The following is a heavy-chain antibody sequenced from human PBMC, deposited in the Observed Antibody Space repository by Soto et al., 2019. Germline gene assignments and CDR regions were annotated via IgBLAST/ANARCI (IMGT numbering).Heavy chain of an antibody. V-gene: IGHV4-31*03. CDR1: GGSISSGGYY. CDR3: ARDAQYYDSSGYYIFDY. Sequence: SETLSLTCTVSGGSISSGGYYWSWIRQHPGKGLEWIGYIYYSGSTYYNPSLKSRVTISVDTSKNQFSLKLSSVTAADTAVYYCARDAQYYDSSGYYIFDYWGQGTLVTVFS. D-gene: IGHD3-22*01. CDR2: IYYSGST. J-gene: IGHJ4*02.